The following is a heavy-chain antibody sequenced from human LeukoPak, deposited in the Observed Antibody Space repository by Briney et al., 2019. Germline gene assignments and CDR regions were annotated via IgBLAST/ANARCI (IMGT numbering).Heavy chain of an antibody. J-gene: IGHJ4*02. D-gene: IGHD1-7*01. Sequence: ASVKVSCKASGYTFTSYYMHWVRQAPGQGLERMGIINPSGGSTSYAQKFQGRVTMTRDTSTSTVYMELSSLRSEDTAVYYCAREGRTGTTQDWGQGTLVTVSS. V-gene: IGHV1-46*03. CDR1: GYTFTSYY. CDR3: AREGRTGTTQD. CDR2: INPSGGST.